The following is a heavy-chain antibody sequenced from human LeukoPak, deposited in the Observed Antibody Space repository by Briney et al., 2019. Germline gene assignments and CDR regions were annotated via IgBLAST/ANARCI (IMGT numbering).Heavy chain of an antibody. D-gene: IGHD3-3*01. V-gene: IGHV4-34*01. J-gene: IGHJ4*02. CDR1: GGSFSGYY. CDR3: ARGRGAYYDFWSGYQLTPGAVDY. Sequence: SETLSLTRAVYGGSFSGYYWSWIRQPPGKGLEWIGEINHSGSTNYNPSLKSRVTISVDTSKNQFSLKLSSVTAADTAVYYCARGRGAYYDFWSGYQLTPGAVDYWGQGTLVTVSS. CDR2: INHSGST.